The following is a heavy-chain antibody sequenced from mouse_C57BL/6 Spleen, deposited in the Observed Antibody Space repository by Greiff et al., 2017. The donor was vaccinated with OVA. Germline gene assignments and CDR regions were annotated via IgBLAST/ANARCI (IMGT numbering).Heavy chain of an antibody. CDR1: GFTFSSYA. Sequence: EVKVVESGGGLVKPGGSLKLSCAASGFTFSSYAMSWVRQTPEKRLEWVATISDGGSYTYYPDNVKGRFTISRDNAKNNLYLQMSHLKSEDTAMYYCARDREVPLVDWYFDVWGTGTTVTVSS. CDR2: ISDGGSYT. J-gene: IGHJ1*03. V-gene: IGHV5-4*01. CDR3: ARDREVPLVDWYFDV. D-gene: IGHD2-10*02.